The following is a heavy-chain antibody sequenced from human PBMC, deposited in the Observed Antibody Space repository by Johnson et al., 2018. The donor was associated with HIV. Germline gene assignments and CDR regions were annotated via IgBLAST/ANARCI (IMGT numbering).Heavy chain of an antibody. CDR1: GFTFSSYA. CDR2: ISYNGSNK. V-gene: IGHV3-30*14. D-gene: IGHD2-2*02. Sequence: QVQLVESGGGVVQPGRSLRLSCAASGFTFSSYAMAWVRQAPGKGLEWVAVISYNGSNKYYADSAKGRFTISRDNSKNTLYHQMNSLRAEDTAEYYCASIQGGIWGQGTMVTVSS. J-gene: IGHJ3*02. CDR3: ASIQGGI.